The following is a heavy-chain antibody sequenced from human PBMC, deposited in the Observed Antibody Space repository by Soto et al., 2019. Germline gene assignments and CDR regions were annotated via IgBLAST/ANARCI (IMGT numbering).Heavy chain of an antibody. Sequence: LSLTCTVSGGSISSSSYSWGWIRQPPGKGLEWIGSIYYSGSTYYNPSLKSRVTISVDTSKNQFSLKLSSVTAADTAVYYCASIARYSSGWLFDYWGQGTLVTVSS. D-gene: IGHD6-19*01. CDR1: GGSISSSSYS. J-gene: IGHJ4*02. CDR3: ASIARYSSGWLFDY. V-gene: IGHV4-39*01. CDR2: IYYSGST.